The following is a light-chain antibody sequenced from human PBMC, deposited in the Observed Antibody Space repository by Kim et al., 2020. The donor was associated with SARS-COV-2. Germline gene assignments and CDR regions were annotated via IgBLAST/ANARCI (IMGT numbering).Light chain of an antibody. J-gene: IGLJ3*02. CDR1: SSDVGAYNF. Sequence: GQSITISCTGTSSDVGAYNFVSWNQQHPGRAPKLMIYDVSERPSGISNRFSGSKSGNTASLTISGLQAEDEADYHCSSFTSSSTWVFGGGTQLTVL. CDR3: SSFTSSSTWV. CDR2: DVS. V-gene: IGLV2-14*04.